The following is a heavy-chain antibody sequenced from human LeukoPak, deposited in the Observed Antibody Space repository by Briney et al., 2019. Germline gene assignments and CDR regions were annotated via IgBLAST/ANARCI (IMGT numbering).Heavy chain of an antibody. V-gene: IGHV3-23*01. J-gene: IGHJ3*02. Sequence: SGGSLRLSCAASGFTFSSYAMSWVRQAPGKGLEWVSAISGSGGNTYYADSVKGRFTISRDNSKNTLYLQMNSLRAEDSAAYYCAKLRSGTTGNVEIWGQGTMVTVSS. D-gene: IGHD1-26*01. CDR2: ISGSGGNT. CDR3: AKLRSGTTGNVEI. CDR1: GFTFSSYA.